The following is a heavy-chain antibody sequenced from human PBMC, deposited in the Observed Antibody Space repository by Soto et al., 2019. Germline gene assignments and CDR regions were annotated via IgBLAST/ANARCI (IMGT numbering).Heavy chain of an antibody. CDR3: AGAAGRAYFGELFINNWFDP. CDR2: ISSSGSTI. D-gene: IGHD3-10*01. Sequence: PVGSLRLSCAASGFTFSDYYMSWIRQAPGKGLEWVSYISSSGSTIYYADSVKGRFTISRDNAKNSLYLQMNSLRAEDTAVYYCAGAAGRAYFGELFINNWFDPWGQGTLVTVSS. V-gene: IGHV3-11*01. J-gene: IGHJ5*02. CDR1: GFTFSDYY.